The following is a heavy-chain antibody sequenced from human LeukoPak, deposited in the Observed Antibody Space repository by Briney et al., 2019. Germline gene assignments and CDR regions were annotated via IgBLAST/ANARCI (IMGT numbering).Heavy chain of an antibody. CDR2: IYRGGNT. CDR1: GFTFSRKY. CDR3: ARDLGIAAAGTWVDY. J-gene: IGHJ4*02. V-gene: IGHV3-53*01. D-gene: IGHD6-13*01. Sequence: GGSLRLSCADPGFTFSRKYMSWVRQAPGKGLEWVSVIYRGGNTYYTDSVKGRFTISRDNSKNTVYLQMNSLRAEDTAVYYCARDLGIAAAGTWVDYWGQGTLVTVSS.